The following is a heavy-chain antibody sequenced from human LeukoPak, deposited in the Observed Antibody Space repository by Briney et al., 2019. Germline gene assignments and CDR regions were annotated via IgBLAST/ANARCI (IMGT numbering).Heavy chain of an antibody. Sequence: GGSLRLSCAASGFRFYTYWMTWVRQTPGKGLEWVVNIKEDGSEKHFLDSVKGRFTISRDNAKNLLFLQMNRLRVEDTAVYYCATGLGATGHDYWGQGTLVTVSS. CDR2: IKEDGSEK. J-gene: IGHJ4*02. CDR3: ATGLGATGHDY. D-gene: IGHD1-26*01. CDR1: GFRFYTYW. V-gene: IGHV3-7*01.